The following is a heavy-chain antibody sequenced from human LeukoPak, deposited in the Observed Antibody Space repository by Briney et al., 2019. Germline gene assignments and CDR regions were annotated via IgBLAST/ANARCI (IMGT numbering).Heavy chain of an antibody. V-gene: IGHV3-33*01. CDR3: ATTVGYCSATTCYLDFDS. CDR2: IWYDGGKK. Sequence: SGGSLRLSCAASGFMFSSYGMHWVRQAPGKGLEWVAVIWYDGGKKYYADSVKGRFTISRDNSQNTLYLEMSSLRAKDTAIYYCATTVGYCSATTCYLDFDSWGQGTLVTVSS. D-gene: IGHD2-2*01. CDR1: GFMFSSYG. J-gene: IGHJ4*02.